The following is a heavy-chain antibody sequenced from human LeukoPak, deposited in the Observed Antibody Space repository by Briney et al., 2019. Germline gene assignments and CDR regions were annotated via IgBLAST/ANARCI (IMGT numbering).Heavy chain of an antibody. CDR1: GYTFTAYH. CDR3: TREDFDILTGYGTIHWFDP. Sequence: ASVRVTCKTSGYTFTAYHIHWVRQAPGQGLEWMGWINANSGGTKYAEKFQGRVTMTRDTSISTVYMELSGLRSDDSAVYFCTREDFDILTGYGTIHWFDPWGQGTLVTVSS. J-gene: IGHJ5*02. D-gene: IGHD3-9*01. V-gene: IGHV1-2*02. CDR2: INANSGGT.